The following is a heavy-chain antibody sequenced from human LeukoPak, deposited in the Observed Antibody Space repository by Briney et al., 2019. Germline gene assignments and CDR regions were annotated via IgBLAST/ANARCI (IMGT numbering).Heavy chain of an antibody. V-gene: IGHV3-21*01. CDR2: ITSSSSYI. D-gene: IGHD4-11*01. J-gene: IGHJ4*02. CDR3: VRLYDDYTNGHFDS. Sequence: GGSLRLSCAASGFTFSDYSMNWVRQAPGKGLEWVSSITSSSSYIYYADSVKSRFTISRHNAKNSLYLQLNSLRAEDTAVYYCVRLYDDYTNGHFDSWGQGTLVTVSS. CDR1: GFTFSDYS.